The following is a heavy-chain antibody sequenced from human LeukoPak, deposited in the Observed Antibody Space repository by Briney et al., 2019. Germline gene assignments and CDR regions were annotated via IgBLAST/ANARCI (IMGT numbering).Heavy chain of an antibody. V-gene: IGHV3-74*01. D-gene: IGHD3-9*01. Sequence: GGALRLSCAASVSTFSNYCMHWVRQAPGKELGWVSRINSDGSRTRYADSVKGRFTISRDNAKNTLYLQMNSLRAEDTAVYYCGRELDWLPTLDYWGQGTLVTVSS. CDR1: VSTFSNYC. J-gene: IGHJ4*02. CDR3: GRELDWLPTLDY. CDR2: INSDGSRT.